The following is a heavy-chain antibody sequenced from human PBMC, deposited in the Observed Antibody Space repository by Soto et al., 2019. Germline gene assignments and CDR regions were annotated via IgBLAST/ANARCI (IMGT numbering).Heavy chain of an antibody. V-gene: IGHV4-39*01. J-gene: IGHJ4*02. CDR1: GGSVSSSSYY. CDR2: VYYSGGT. CDR3: GRLEGLATISYYFDY. D-gene: IGHD3-9*01. Sequence: NPSETLSLTCTVSGGSVSSSSYYWGWVRQPPGKGLEWIGSVYYSGGTCYNPSLESRVTISVDKSKNQFSLKLMSLSAADTAVYYCGRLEGLATISYYFDYWGQGALVTVSS.